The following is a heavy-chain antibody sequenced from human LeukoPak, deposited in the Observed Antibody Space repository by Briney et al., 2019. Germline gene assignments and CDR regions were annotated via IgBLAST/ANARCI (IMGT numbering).Heavy chain of an antibody. CDR3: ARDKWELVL. J-gene: IGHJ4*02. CDR2: VSGSGAHT. CDR1: GFTFSSYA. V-gene: IGHV3-23*01. D-gene: IGHD1-26*01. Sequence: GGSLRLSCAASGFTFSSYAMTWVRQAPGKGLQWVSAVSGSGAHTYYADSVKGRFTISRDNSRDTLYLQMNSLRAEDTAVYYCARDKWELVLWGQGTLVTVSS.